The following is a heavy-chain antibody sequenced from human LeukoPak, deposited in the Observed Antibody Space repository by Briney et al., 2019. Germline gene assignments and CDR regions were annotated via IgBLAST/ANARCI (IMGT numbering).Heavy chain of an antibody. Sequence: GGSLRLSCAASGLTFGSYGMHWVRQAPGKGLEWVALISYDGTQKSYADSVKGRVTISRDNARNIVYLQMNSLRVEDTAIYYCARDPSLRVTLDYWGQGTLVTVSS. CDR2: ISYDGTQK. J-gene: IGHJ4*02. CDR1: GLTFGSYG. D-gene: IGHD4-4*01. CDR3: ARDPSLRVTLDY. V-gene: IGHV3-33*08.